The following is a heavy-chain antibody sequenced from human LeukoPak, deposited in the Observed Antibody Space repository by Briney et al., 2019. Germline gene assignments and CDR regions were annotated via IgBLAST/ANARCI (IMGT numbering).Heavy chain of an antibody. V-gene: IGHV4-39*01. CDR1: GASISSSSFY. D-gene: IGHD3-3*01. CDR3: ARLITTFSTKFDP. Sequence: KASETLSLTCTVSGASISSSSFYWGWIRQPPGKGLEWIGSIFYSGTTYYNPSLRSRVTISVDTSKDQFSLNLSSVTATDTAMYYCARLITTFSTKFDPWGQGTLVTVSS. CDR2: IFYSGTT. J-gene: IGHJ5*02.